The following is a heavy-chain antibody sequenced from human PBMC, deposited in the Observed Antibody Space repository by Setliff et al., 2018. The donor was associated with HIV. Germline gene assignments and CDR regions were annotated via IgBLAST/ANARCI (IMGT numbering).Heavy chain of an antibody. Sequence: GGSLRLSCAASGFTFSSYWMSWVRQAPGKGLEWVANIKEDGSEKYYVDSVKGRFTISRDNAKNSLYLQMNSLRAEDTAVYYCARDFRRYFDYYYYGMDVWGQGTTVTVSS. CDR2: IKEDGSEK. V-gene: IGHV3-7*01. D-gene: IGHD3-9*01. CDR3: ARDFRRYFDYYYYGMDV. J-gene: IGHJ6*02. CDR1: GFTFSSYW.